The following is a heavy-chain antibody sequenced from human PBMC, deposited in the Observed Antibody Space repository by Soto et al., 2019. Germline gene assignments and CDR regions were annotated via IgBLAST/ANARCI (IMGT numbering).Heavy chain of an antibody. V-gene: IGHV3-15*01. Sequence: GGSLRLSCAASGFTFSNAWMSWVRQAPGKGLEWVGRIKSKTDGGTTDYAAPVKGRFTISRDDSKNTLYLQMNSLKTEDTAVYYCTTVLLWFGELSGDLFPRPWAQQRKRTNYGKLCDYWGQGTLVTVSS. CDR1: GFTFSNAW. J-gene: IGHJ4*02. D-gene: IGHD3-10*01. CDR2: IKSKTDGGTT. CDR3: TTVLLWFGELSGDLFPRPWAQQRKRTNYGKLCDY.